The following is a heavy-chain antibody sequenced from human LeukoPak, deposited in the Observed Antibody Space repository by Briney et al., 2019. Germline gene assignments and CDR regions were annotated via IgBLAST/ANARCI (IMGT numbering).Heavy chain of an antibody. CDR1: GFTFSSYA. J-gene: IGHJ4*02. CDR2: ISGSGGST. CDR3: AREGPVVRGSEVDY. Sequence: GGSLRLSCAASGFTFSSYAMSWVRQAPGKGLEWVSAISGSGGSTYYADSVKGRFTISRDNAKNSLYLQVNSLRDEDTAVYYCAREGPVVRGSEVDYWGQGTLVTVSS. D-gene: IGHD4-23*01. V-gene: IGHV3-23*01.